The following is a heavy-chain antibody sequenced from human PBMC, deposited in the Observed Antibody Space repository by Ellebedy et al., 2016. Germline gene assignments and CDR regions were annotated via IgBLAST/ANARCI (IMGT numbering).Heavy chain of an antibody. V-gene: IGHV1-46*01. CDR1: GYTFTSYY. D-gene: IGHD6-13*01. CDR3: ARGGSGTDWYFDL. J-gene: IGHJ2*01. CDR2: INPSGGST. Sequence: ASVKVSCKASGYTFTSYYMHWVRQAPGQGLEWMGIINPSGGSTSNPQKIQGRVTMTRDTSTSTVYMELTSLRSEDTAVYYCARGGSGTDWYFDLWGRGTLVTVSS.